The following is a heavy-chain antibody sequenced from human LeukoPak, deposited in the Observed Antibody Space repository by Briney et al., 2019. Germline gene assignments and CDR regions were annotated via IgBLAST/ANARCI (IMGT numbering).Heavy chain of an antibody. V-gene: IGHV4-39*02. J-gene: IGHJ4*02. CDR2: IYYSVNT. Sequence: PSETLSLTCTVSGGSISSSSFYWGWIRQPPGRGLEWIGSIYYSVNTSYNPSLKSRVTISVDTSKNQFSLKLSSVTAADTAVYYCAREAASGRSSGYYFEWGQGTLVTVSS. CDR3: AREAASGRSSGYYFE. D-gene: IGHD3-22*01. CDR1: GGSISSSSFY.